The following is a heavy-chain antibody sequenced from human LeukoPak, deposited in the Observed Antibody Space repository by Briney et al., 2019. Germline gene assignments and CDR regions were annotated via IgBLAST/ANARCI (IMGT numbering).Heavy chain of an antibody. D-gene: IGHD2-2*02. CDR1: GFTFSSYA. J-gene: IGHJ3*02. V-gene: IGHV3-30-3*01. CDR3: ARGVIPHDAFDI. Sequence: PGGSLRLSCAASGFTFSSYAMHWVRQAPGKGLEWVAVISYGGSNKYYADSVKGRFTISRDNSKNTLYLQMNSLRAEDTAVYYCARGVIPHDAFDIWGQGTMVTVSS. CDR2: ISYGGSNK.